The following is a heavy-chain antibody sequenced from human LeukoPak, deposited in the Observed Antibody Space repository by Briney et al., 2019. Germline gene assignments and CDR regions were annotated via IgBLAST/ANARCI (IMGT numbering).Heavy chain of an antibody. CDR2: ISAYNGNT. CDR3: ARTVVSLDAFDI. V-gene: IGHV1-18*01. J-gene: IGHJ3*02. CDR1: GYTFTSYG. Sequence: GASVKVSCKASGYTFTSYGISWVRQAPGQGLEWMGWISAYNGNTNYAQNLQDRVTMTTDTSTSTAYMELRSLRSDDTAVYYCARTVVSLDAFDIWGQGTMVTVSS. D-gene: IGHD2-15*01.